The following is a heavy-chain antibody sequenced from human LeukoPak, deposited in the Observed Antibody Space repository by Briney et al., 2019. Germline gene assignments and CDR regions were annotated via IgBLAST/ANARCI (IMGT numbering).Heavy chain of an antibody. J-gene: IGHJ4*02. V-gene: IGHV1-69*04. Sequence: IXWVGQAPGQGVEWMGSIIPILRIATYPQNFQGRVTITADKSTSTAYMELSSLRSEDTAVYYCARVAGITGTTPFDYWGQGTLVTVSS. CDR2: IIPILRIA. D-gene: IGHD1-7*01. CDR3: ARVAGITGTTPFDY.